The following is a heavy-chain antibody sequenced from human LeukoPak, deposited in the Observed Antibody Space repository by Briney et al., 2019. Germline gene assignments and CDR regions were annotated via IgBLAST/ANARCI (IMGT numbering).Heavy chain of an antibody. CDR3: ARVSPFDY. Sequence: PGGSLRLSCVASGFTLSSNYMSWVRQAPGKGLEWLSVFYSGGSTYYADSVNGRFTMSRDNSKNTLYLQMNGLRVEDTAVYYCARVSPFDYWGQGTQVTVSS. J-gene: IGHJ4*02. V-gene: IGHV3-66*01. CDR2: FYSGGST. CDR1: GFTLSSNY.